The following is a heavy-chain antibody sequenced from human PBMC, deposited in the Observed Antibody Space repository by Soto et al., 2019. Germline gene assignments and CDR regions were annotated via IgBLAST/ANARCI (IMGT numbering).Heavy chain of an antibody. D-gene: IGHD3-10*01. CDR3: ARGVSNSGAYYTGPSAYEL. Sequence: QVQLVQSGAVVKKAGSSVEVSCQASGGTFSGYGISWVRQAPGQGLEWMGGTVPVFDTSKYAPRFQGRVTITTDKSTSTAYMELSSVTSDDTAIYFCARGVSNSGAYYTGPSAYELWGQGTLVIVSS. J-gene: IGHJ3*01. CDR2: TVPVFDTS. CDR1: GGTFSGYG. V-gene: IGHV1-69*06.